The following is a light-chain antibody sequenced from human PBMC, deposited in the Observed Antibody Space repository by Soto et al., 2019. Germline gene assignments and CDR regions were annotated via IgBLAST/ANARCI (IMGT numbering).Light chain of an antibody. CDR1: QGISNS. CDR3: QQTSAFPRT. J-gene: IGKJ1*01. Sequence: DIQMTQSPSSVSASVGDRVTITFRASQGISNSLAWYQQTPGKAPKLLLRGASSLHRGVPSRFSGGGAGTEFTLTISSLQPEDFATYYCQQTSAFPRTFGQGTKVDIK. V-gene: IGKV1-12*01. CDR2: GAS.